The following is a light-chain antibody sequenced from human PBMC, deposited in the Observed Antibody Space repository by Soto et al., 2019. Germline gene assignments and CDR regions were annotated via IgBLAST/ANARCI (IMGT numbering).Light chain of an antibody. V-gene: IGKV1-39*01. J-gene: IGKJ1*01. Sequence: DIQMTQSPSSLSASVGDRVTITCQASQDISYFLNWYQQKPGKAPKLLIYAASSLQSGVPSRFSGSGSGTDFTLTISSLQPEDFATYYCQQSYSTPWTFGQGTKVDIK. CDR2: AAS. CDR3: QQSYSTPWT. CDR1: QDISYF.